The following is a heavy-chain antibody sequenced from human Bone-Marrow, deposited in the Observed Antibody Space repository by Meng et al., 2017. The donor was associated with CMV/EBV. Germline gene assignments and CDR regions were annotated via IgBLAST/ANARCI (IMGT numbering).Heavy chain of an antibody. CDR2: ISVSGGAA. CDR3: AKDIVSSSLPYYFDY. Sequence: SGFTFSSYAMSWVRQAPGKGLEWVSTISVSGGAAYYTDSVKGRFTISRDNSKNTLYLQVNSLRAEDTAVYFCAKDIVSSSLPYYFDYWGQGTLVTVSS. V-gene: IGHV3-23*01. J-gene: IGHJ4*02. CDR1: GFTFSSYA. D-gene: IGHD6-13*01.